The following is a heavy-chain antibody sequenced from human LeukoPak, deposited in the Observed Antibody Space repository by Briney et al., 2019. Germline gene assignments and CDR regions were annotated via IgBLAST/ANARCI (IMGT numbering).Heavy chain of an antibody. V-gene: IGHV1-2*04. CDR3: ARGGITGTTRGPTRLNDAFDI. CDR2: INPNSGGT. D-gene: IGHD1-20*01. CDR1: GYTFTGYY. Sequence: ASVKVSCKASGYTFTGYYMHWVRQAPGQGLEWMGWINPNSGGTNYAQKFQGWVNMTRDTSISTAYMELSRLRSGDTAVYYCARGGITGTTRGPTRLNDAFDIWGQGTMVTVSS. J-gene: IGHJ3*02.